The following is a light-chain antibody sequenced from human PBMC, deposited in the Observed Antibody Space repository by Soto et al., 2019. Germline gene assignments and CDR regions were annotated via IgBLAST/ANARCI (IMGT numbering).Light chain of an antibody. CDR2: SYN. Sequence: QSVLTQPPSASGTPGQRVTISCSGSSSNIGSNTVNWYQQLPGTAPKLLIYSYNQRPSGVPDRFSGSKSVTSASLAISGLQSDDEADYYCAAWDDSLNGYVFGTGTKLTVL. CDR3: AAWDDSLNGYV. J-gene: IGLJ1*01. V-gene: IGLV1-44*01. CDR1: SSNIGSNT.